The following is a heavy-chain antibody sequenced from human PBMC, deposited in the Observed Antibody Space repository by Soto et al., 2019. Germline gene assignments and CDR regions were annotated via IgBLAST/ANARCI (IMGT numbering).Heavy chain of an antibody. CDR3: AGVVPRKFYDFWEGYYTENENVDY. J-gene: IGHJ4*02. D-gene: IGHD3-3*01. CDR2: INHSGST. CDR1: GGSFSGYY. V-gene: IGHV4-34*01. Sequence: PSETMSLTCAVNGGSFSGYYWSWIRQPQGKGLEWIGEINHSGSTNYNPSLKSRVTISVDTSKNQFSLTLSSVTAADTGVLYCAGVVPRKFYDFWEGYYTENENVDYWGQGTLVTVSS.